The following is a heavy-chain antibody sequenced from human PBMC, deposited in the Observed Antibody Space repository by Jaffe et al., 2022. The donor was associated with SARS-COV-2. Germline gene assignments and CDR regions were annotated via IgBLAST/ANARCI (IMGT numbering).Heavy chain of an antibody. CDR1: GFTFSSYG. Sequence: QVQLVESGGGVVQPGRSLRLSCAASGFTFSSYGMHWVRQAPGKGLEWVAVISYDGSNKYYADSVKGRFTISRDNSKNTLYLQMNSLRAEDTAVYYCAKDNAEIYDFWSGYYYYYGMDVWGQGTTVTVSS. V-gene: IGHV3-30*18. J-gene: IGHJ6*02. CDR3: AKDNAEIYDFWSGYYYYYGMDV. CDR2: ISYDGSNK. D-gene: IGHD3-3*01.